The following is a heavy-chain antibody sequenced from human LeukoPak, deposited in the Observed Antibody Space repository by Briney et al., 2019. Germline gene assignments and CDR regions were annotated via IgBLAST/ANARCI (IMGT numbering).Heavy chain of an antibody. J-gene: IGHJ4*02. D-gene: IGHD6-13*01. Sequence: IGRFQTSGRTNYNPSLNSRVTISLETSKNQFSLKLSSVTAADTAVYYCTTGPPTYSSSSNYWGQGTLVTVSS. CDR3: TTGPPTYSSSSNY. CDR2: FQTSGRT. V-gene: IGHV4-61*02.